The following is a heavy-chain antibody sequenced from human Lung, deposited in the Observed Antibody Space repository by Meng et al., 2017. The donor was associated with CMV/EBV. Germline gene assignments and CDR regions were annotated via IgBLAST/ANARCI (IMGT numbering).Heavy chain of an antibody. CDR2: IIPTFRTP. Sequence: SVKVSXKASRGTLTNFAINWVRQAPGQGLQWLGGIIPTFRTPHYAQKLQGRVAITTDEPMTTVYMELSSLKFDDTAVYYCARGPFRPEAFHVWGQGTVVTVSS. J-gene: IGHJ3*01. D-gene: IGHD1-14*01. CDR1: RGTLTNFA. V-gene: IGHV1-69*05. CDR3: ARGPFRPEAFHV.